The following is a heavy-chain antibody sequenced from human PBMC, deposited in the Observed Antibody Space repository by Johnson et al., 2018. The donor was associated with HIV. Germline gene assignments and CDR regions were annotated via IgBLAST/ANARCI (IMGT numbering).Heavy chain of an antibody. CDR2: LSGTGDST. J-gene: IGHJ3*02. CDR3: ARVQIISGFNWHYYESSIDAVDI. Sequence: EVHLVESGGGLVQPGGSLRLSCAASGFTFSSYAMSWVRQAPGKGLEWVSALSGTGDSTYYADSVKGRFTISRDNAKNSLYLQMNSLRAEDTAVYYCARVQIISGFNWHYYESSIDAVDIWGQGTMVTVSS. CDR1: GFTFSSYA. V-gene: IGHV3-23*04. D-gene: IGHD3-22*01.